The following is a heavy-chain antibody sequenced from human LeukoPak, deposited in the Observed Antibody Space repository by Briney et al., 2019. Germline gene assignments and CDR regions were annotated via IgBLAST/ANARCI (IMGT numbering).Heavy chain of an antibody. CDR3: ARGDSSGWYLDAFDI. V-gene: IGHV4-34*01. D-gene: IGHD6-19*01. Sequence: PSETLSLTCAVYGGSFSGYYWSWIRQPPGKGLEWIGEINHSGSTNYNPSLKSRVTISVDTSKNQFSLKLSSVTAADTAVYYCARGDSSGWYLDAFDIWGQGTMVTVSS. CDR1: GGSFSGYY. CDR2: INHSGST. J-gene: IGHJ3*02.